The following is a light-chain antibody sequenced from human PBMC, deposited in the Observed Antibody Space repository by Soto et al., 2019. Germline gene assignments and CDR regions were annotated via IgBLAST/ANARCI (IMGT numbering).Light chain of an antibody. CDR2: EVS. Sequence: QSVLTQPPSASGSPGQSVTISCTGTSSDVGGYNYVSWYQQHPGKVPKLMIYEVSRRPSGVPDRFSGSKSGNTASLTVSGLQAEAEADYYCSSYAGSNTSYVFGTGTKVTVL. V-gene: IGLV2-8*01. CDR1: SSDVGGYNY. CDR3: SSYAGSNTSYV. J-gene: IGLJ1*01.